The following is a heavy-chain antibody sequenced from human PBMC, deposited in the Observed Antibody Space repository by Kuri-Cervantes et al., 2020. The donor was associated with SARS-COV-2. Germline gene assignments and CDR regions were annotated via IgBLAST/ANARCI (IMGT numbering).Heavy chain of an antibody. CDR3: ARDPSFDI. CDR2: TSSNGGST. CDR1: GFTFSSYE. Sequence: GESLKISCAASGFTFSSYEMNWARQAPGKGLEYVSATSSNGGSTYYANSVKGRFTISRDNSKNTLYLQMGSLRAEDMAVYYCARDPSFDIWGQGTMVTVSS. V-gene: IGHV3-64*01. J-gene: IGHJ3*02.